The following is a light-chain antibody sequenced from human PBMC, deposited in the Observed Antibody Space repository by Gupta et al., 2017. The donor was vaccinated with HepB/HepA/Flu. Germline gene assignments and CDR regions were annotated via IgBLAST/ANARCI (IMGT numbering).Light chain of an antibody. CDR2: QDS. Sequence: SYDLTQPPSVSVSPGQTASITCSGDKLGEKYACWYQQKPGQSPVLVIYQDSKRPSGIPERFSGSNSGNTATLTISGTQAMDEADYYCQAWDSSTVVFGGGTKLTVL. CDR3: QAWDSSTVV. V-gene: IGLV3-1*01. J-gene: IGLJ2*01. CDR1: KLGEKY.